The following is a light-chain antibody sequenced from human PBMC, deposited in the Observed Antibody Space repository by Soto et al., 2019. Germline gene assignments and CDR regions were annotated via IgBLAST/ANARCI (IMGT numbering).Light chain of an antibody. Sequence: QSVLTQPASVSGSPGQSIAISCNSTSSDVGGYDYVSWYQQQPDKAPKLMIYEVTKRPSGVSNRFSGSKSGNTASLTISGLQSEDEADYYCSSHTSGSTRVFGTGTKVTVL. J-gene: IGLJ1*01. V-gene: IGLV2-14*01. CDR2: EVT. CDR1: SSDVGGYDY. CDR3: SSHTSGSTRV.